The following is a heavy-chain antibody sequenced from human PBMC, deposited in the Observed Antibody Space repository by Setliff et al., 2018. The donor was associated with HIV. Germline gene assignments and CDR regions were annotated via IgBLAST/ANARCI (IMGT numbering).Heavy chain of an antibody. CDR3: ARGRDSLTGVTTAADS. CDR1: GDTFSKHV. Sequence: KVSCKTSGDTFSKHVISWVRQAPGQGLEWRGGIIPFLATADYAQKFKGRVTITADESTGTAYMELTSLKYEDTAVYNCARGRDSLTGVTTAADSWGQGTLVTVSS. J-gene: IGHJ4*02. V-gene: IGHV1-69*01. D-gene: IGHD3-9*01. CDR2: IIPFLATA.